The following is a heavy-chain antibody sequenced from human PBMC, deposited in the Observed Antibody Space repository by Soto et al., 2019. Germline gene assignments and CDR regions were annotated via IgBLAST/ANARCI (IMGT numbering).Heavy chain of an antibody. D-gene: IGHD2-21*02. J-gene: IGHJ4*02. CDR2: IYYSGST. Sequence: SETLSLTCTVSGGSISSSIYYWGWIRQPPGKGLEWIGSIYYSGSTYYNPSLKSRVTISVDTSKNQFSLKLSSVTAADTAVYYCASLPRDCGGDCYLFAYWGQGTLVIVSS. V-gene: IGHV4-39*01. CDR1: GGSISSSIYY. CDR3: ASLPRDCGGDCYLFAY.